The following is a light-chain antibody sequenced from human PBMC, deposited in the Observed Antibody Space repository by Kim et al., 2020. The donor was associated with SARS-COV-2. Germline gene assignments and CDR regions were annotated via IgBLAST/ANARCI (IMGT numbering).Light chain of an antibody. CDR1: KWGDKY. J-gene: IGLJ3*02. V-gene: IGLV3-1*01. CDR2: EDS. CDR3: QAWDSSTGV. Sequence: VSPGQTASSTCSGDKWGDKYVCWYQQKPGPSPVRVIYEDSRRPSGIPERFLGSNSGNTATLTISGTQAMDEADYYCQAWDSSTGVFGGGTQLTVL.